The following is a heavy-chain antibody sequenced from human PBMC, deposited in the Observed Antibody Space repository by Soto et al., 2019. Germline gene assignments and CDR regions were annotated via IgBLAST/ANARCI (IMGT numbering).Heavy chain of an antibody. J-gene: IGHJ6*04. CDR2: ISGSGAGT. Sequence: EVQLLEFGGDLVQPGGSLRLSCAASGLTFHNFAMSWVRQAPGKGLEWVSGISGSGAGTYYGDSVKGRFTISRDNYQNTLYLQMNSLRAEDTAVYYCAKGATVILNYYYDMDVWGKGTTVTVSS. D-gene: IGHD4-4*01. CDR1: GLTFHNFA. V-gene: IGHV3-23*01. CDR3: AKGATVILNYYYDMDV.